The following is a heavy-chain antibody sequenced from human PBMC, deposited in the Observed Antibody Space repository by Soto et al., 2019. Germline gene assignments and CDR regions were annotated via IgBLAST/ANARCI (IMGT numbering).Heavy chain of an antibody. V-gene: IGHV1-18*01. CDR3: ARVIAVAGTGWFDP. Sequence: QVQLVQSGAEVKKPGASVKVSCKASGYTFTSYGISWVRQAPRQGLEWMGWISAYNGNTNYAQKLQGRVTMTTDTSTSTAYMERRSLRSDDTAVYYCARVIAVAGTGWFDPWDQGTLVTVSS. CDR2: ISAYNGNT. J-gene: IGHJ5*02. CDR1: GYTFTSYG. D-gene: IGHD6-19*01.